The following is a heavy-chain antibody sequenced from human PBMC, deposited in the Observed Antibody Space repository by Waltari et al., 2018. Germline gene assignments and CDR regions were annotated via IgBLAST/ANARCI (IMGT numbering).Heavy chain of an antibody. Sequence: QVQLQQWGAGLLKPSETLSLTCAVYGGSFSGYYWSWIRQPQGKGLEWIGEINHSGSTNYHPYLKSRVTISVDTCKNQFSLKLSSVTAADTAVYYCARAWISLILGATSAFDIWGQGTMVTVS. CDR1: GGSFSGYY. J-gene: IGHJ3*02. CDR2: INHSGST. D-gene: IGHD1-26*01. CDR3: ARAWISLILGATSAFDI. V-gene: IGHV4-34*01.